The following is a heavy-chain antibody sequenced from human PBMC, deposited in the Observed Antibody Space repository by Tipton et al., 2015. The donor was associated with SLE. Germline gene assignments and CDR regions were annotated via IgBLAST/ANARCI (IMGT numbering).Heavy chain of an antibody. V-gene: IGHV3-30*04. CDR2: ISYDGSNK. D-gene: IGHD3-3*01. J-gene: IGHJ4*02. CDR3: ARSYYDFWSGYLDY. Sequence: SLRLSCAASGFTFSSYAMHLVRQAPGKGLEWVAVISYDGSNKYYADSVKGRFTISRDNSKNTLYLQMNSLRAEDTAVYYCARSYYDFWSGYLDYWGQGTLVTVSS. CDR1: GFTFSSYA.